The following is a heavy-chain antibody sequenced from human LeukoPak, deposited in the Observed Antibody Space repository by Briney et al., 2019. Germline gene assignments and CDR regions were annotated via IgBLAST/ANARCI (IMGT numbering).Heavy chain of an antibody. J-gene: IGHJ4*02. CDR1: GFTFSSYG. Sequence: GGSLRLSCAASGFTFSSYGMHWVRQAPGKGLEWVAVIWYDGSNKYYADSVKGRFTISRDNSLNTLYLQMNSLRADDTAVYYCAKAWPNSGNYYYDYWGQGTLVTVSP. CDR2: IWYDGSNK. D-gene: IGHD3-22*01. CDR3: AKAWPNSGNYYYDY. V-gene: IGHV3-33*06.